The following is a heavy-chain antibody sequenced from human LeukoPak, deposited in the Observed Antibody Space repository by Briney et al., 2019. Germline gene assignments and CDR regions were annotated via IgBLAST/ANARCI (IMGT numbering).Heavy chain of an antibody. CDR2: ITGSRDST. Sequence: GGSLRLSCAASRFTFSNYVMSWVRQAPGKGLEWVSAITGSRDSTWYADSVKGRFTISRDNSKNTLYLQMNSLRAEDTAVYYCAKGSSSARPYYFDYWGQGTPVTVSS. J-gene: IGHJ4*02. D-gene: IGHD6-25*01. CDR3: AKGSSSARPYYFDY. V-gene: IGHV3-23*01. CDR1: RFTFSNYV.